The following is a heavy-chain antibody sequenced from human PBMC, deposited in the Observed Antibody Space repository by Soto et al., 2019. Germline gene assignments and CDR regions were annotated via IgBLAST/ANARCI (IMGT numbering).Heavy chain of an antibody. CDR3: ARDLSGNPGY. V-gene: IGHV1-18*01. D-gene: IGHD2-15*01. Sequence: QVQLVQSGAEVKKPGASVKVSCKASGYTFTSYGISWVRQAPGQGLEWMGWISAYNGNTNYAQKLQGRVTMTTDTSSSTAYKGLRSLRSVGTSVDYCARDLSGNPGYWGQGTLGTFSS. CDR1: GYTFTSYG. CDR2: ISAYNGNT. J-gene: IGHJ4*02.